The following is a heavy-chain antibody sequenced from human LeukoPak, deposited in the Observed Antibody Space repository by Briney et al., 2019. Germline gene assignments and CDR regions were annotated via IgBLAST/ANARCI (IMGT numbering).Heavy chain of an antibody. CDR1: GGSISSYY. Sequence: SETLSLTCTVSGGSISSYYWSWIRQPPGKGLEWIGYIYYSGSTNYSPSLKSRVTISVDTSKNQFSLKLSSVTAADTAVYYCARHLYYCSSTSCYIEYFRHWGQGTLVTVSS. V-gene: IGHV4-59*08. CDR3: ARHLYYCSSTSCYIEYFRH. D-gene: IGHD2-2*02. J-gene: IGHJ1*01. CDR2: IYYSGST.